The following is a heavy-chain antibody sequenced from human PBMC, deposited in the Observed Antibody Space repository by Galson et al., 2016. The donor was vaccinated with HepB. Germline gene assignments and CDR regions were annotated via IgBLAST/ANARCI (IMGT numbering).Heavy chain of an antibody. CDR2: INGGSA. J-gene: IGHJ4*02. D-gene: IGHD6-19*01. CDR1: GFTLNSFA. CDR3: ARAFRYGTGWYGRNDC. Sequence: SLRLSCAASGFTLNSFAMSWVRQAPGKGLEWVSAINGGSAHYADSVQGRFTISSGTSKNTLYLEMNSLRAEDTAIYYCARAFRYGTGWYGRNDCWGQGTLVTVSS. V-gene: IGHV3-23*01.